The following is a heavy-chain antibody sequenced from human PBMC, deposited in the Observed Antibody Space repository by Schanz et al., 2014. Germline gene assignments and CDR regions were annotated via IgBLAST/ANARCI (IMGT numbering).Heavy chain of an antibody. CDR2: IWFDGNNK. Sequence: VQLEESGGGLVKPGGSLTLSCAASRLNFNNAWMHWVRQAPGKGLEWVAVIWFDGNNKYYADSVKGRFTISRDNSKNTLYLQMNSLRADDTAVYYCAKGQGAVINNWYFDLWGRGTLVTVSS. D-gene: IGHD2-21*01. V-gene: IGHV3-33*06. J-gene: IGHJ2*01. CDR1: RLNFNNAW. CDR3: AKGQGAVINNWYFDL.